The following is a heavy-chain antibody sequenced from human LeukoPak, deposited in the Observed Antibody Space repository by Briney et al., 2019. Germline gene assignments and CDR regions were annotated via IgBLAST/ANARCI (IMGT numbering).Heavy chain of an antibody. D-gene: IGHD3-22*01. CDR3: ARVYYYDSSGYYTHFDY. V-gene: IGHV1-2*02. CDR2: INPNSGGT. J-gene: IGHJ4*02. Sequence: ASVKVSCKASGYTFTCYYMHWVRQAPGQGLEWMGWINPNSGGTNYAQKFQGRVTMTRDTSTSTAYMELSRLRSDDTAVYYCARVYYYDSSGYYTHFDYWGQGTLVTVSS. CDR1: GYTFTCYY.